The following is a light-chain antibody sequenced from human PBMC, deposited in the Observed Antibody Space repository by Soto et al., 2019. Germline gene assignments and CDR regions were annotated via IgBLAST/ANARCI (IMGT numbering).Light chain of an antibody. CDR3: QVWDSGSAHVL. V-gene: IGLV3-21*01. CDR1: NIGSKG. J-gene: IGLJ2*01. Sequence: SYELTQPPSVSVAPGETARISCGGNNIGSKGVHWYQQKQGQAPVLVIYSDTDLPPVIPERFSGSNSANMATLTISRVEAGDEADYYCQVWDSGSAHVLFGGGTKLNVL. CDR2: SDT.